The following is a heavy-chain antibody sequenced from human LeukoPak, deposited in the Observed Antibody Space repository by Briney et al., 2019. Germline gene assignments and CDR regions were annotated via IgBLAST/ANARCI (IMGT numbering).Heavy chain of an antibody. D-gene: IGHD3-22*01. CDR3: ARERSSGYSGY. V-gene: IGHV4-34*01. J-gene: IGHJ4*02. CDR1: GGSFSGYY. Sequence: SETLSLTCAVYGGSFSGYYWSWIRQPPGKGLEWIGEINHSGSTNYNPSLKSRVTISVDTSKNQFSLKLSSVTAADTAVYYCARERSSGYSGYWGQGTLVTVSS. CDR2: INHSGST.